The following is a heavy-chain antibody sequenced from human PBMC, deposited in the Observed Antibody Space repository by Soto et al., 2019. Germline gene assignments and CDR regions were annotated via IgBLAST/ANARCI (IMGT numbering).Heavy chain of an antibody. V-gene: IGHV3-48*03. Sequence: WGSLRLSCAASGFTFSSYEMNWVRQAPGKGLEWVSYISSSGSTIYYADSVKGRFTISRDNAKNSLYLQMNSLRAEDTAVYYCARGSGWYENGWFDPWGQRTLVTVSS. D-gene: IGHD6-19*01. CDR1: GFTFSSYE. CDR3: ARGSGWYENGWFDP. J-gene: IGHJ5*02. CDR2: ISSSGSTI.